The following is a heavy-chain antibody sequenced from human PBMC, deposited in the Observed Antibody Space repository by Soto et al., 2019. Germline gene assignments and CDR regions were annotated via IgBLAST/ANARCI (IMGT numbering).Heavy chain of an antibody. CDR3: ARARSYCSSTSCDGFPIRVNWGFDP. D-gene: IGHD2-2*01. V-gene: IGHV1-2*04. CDR1: GYTFTGYY. J-gene: IGHJ5*02. Sequence: ASVKVSCKASGYTFTGYYMHWVRQAPGQGLEWMGWINPNSGGTNYAQKFQGWVTMTRDTSISTAYMELSRLRSDDTAVYYCARARSYCSSTSCDGFPIRVNWGFDPWGQGTLVTVAS. CDR2: INPNSGGT.